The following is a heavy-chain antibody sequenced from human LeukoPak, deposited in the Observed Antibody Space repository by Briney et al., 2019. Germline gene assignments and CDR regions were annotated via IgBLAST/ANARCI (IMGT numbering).Heavy chain of an antibody. CDR3: ARAHYDYVWGSYRYTDY. V-gene: IGHV4-30-4*01. CDR2: IYYSGST. D-gene: IGHD3-16*02. Sequence: SETLSLTCTVSGGSISSGDCYWSWIRQPPGKGLEWIGYIYYSGSTYYNPSLKSRVTISVDTSKNQFSLKLSSVTAADTAVYYCARAHYDYVWGSYRYTDYWGQGTLVTVSS. J-gene: IGHJ4*02. CDR1: GGSISSGDCY.